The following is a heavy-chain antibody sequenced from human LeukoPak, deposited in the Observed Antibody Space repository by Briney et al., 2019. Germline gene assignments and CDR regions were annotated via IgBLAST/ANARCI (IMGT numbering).Heavy chain of an antibody. V-gene: IGHV3-23*01. CDR3: AKGVWGSYRSFDY. J-gene: IGHJ4*02. CDR2: ISGSGGVT. Sequence: GGSLRLSCAASGFTFSSYAMSWVRQAPGKGLEWVSGISGSGGVTYYADSVKGRFTISRDNSKNTLYLQMNSLRAEDTAVYYCAKGVWGSYRSFDYWGQGTLVTVSS. CDR1: GFTFSSYA. D-gene: IGHD3-16*02.